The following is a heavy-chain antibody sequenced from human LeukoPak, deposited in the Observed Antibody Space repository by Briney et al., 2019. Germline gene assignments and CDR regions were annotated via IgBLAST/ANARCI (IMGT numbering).Heavy chain of an antibody. Sequence: SETLSLTCAVYGGSFSGYYWSWIRQPPGKGLEWIGEINHSGSTNYNPSLKSRVTISVDTSKNQFSLKLSSVTAADTAVYYCAMMGATASFFQHWGQGTLVTVSS. J-gene: IGHJ1*01. CDR3: AMMGATASFFQH. CDR2: INHSGST. V-gene: IGHV4-34*01. D-gene: IGHD1-26*01. CDR1: GGSFSGYY.